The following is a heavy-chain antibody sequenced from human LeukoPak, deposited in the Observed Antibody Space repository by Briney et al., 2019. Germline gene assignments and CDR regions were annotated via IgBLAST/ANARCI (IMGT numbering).Heavy chain of an antibody. CDR1: GGSISQYY. CDR2: VYRSGNT. J-gene: IGHJ2*01. Sequence: SETLSLTCTLSGGSISQYYWSWIRQPPGKGPEWIGYVYRSGNTNDNPSLKSRVTTSVDTSKNHFSLNLTSVTAADTAVYNCARVKDFAYSFFDLWGRGTLVTVSS. CDR3: ARVKDFAYSFFDL. V-gene: IGHV4-59*01.